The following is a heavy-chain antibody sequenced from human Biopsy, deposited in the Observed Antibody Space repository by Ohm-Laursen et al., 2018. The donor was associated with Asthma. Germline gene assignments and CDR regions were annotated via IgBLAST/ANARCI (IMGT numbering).Heavy chain of an antibody. Sequence: PPGTLSLTCTVYGGYLTGHYWNWIRQPPGKGLEWIGEIDQSGYTNYNPSRKSRVAISLDTSKNQFSLKLSSVTAADTAVYFCARRGGVRRYFDYWGQGTLVTVSS. CDR2: IDQSGYT. CDR3: ARRGGVRRYFDY. V-gene: IGHV4-34*01. J-gene: IGHJ4*02. CDR1: GGYLTGHY. D-gene: IGHD3-16*01.